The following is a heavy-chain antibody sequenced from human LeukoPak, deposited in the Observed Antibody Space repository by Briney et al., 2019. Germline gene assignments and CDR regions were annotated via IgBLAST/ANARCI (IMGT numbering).Heavy chain of an antibody. CDR1: GFTFSSYS. Sequence: PGGSLRLSCAASGFTFSSYSMNWVRQAPGKGLEWVSSISSSSSYIYYADSVKGRFTISRDNAKNSLYLQMNSLRAEDTAVYYCATAKSITMVRGPVDYWGQGTLVTVSS. CDR2: ISSSSSYI. V-gene: IGHV3-21*01. D-gene: IGHD3-10*01. J-gene: IGHJ4*02. CDR3: ATAKSITMVRGPVDY.